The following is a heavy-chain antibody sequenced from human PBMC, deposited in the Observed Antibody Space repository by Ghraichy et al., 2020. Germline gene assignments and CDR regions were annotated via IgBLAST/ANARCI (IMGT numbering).Heavy chain of an antibody. J-gene: IGHJ6*02. CDR2: IYHTGST. Sequence: SQTLSLTCNVSGGSISSGGYYWSWIRQHPGKGLEWVGYIYHTGSTYYNPSLKSRVTISVDTSKNQFSLKLSSVTAADTAVYYCARPGSSGPYGMDVWGQGTTVTVSS. CDR1: GGSISSGGYY. V-gene: IGHV4-31*03. D-gene: IGHD6-25*01. CDR3: ARPGSSGPYGMDV.